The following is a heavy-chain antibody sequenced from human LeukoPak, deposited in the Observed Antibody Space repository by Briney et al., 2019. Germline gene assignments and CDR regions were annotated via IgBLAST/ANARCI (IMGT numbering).Heavy chain of an antibody. J-gene: IGHJ5*02. CDR2: IYYSGST. D-gene: IGHD3-10*01. V-gene: IGHV4-59*01. CDR1: GGSISSYY. CDR3: ARGVIRFDP. Sequence: SETLSLTCTVSGGSISSYYWSWIRQPPGKGLEWIGYIYYSGSTNYNPSLKSRVTISVDTSKNQFSLKLSSVTAADTAVYYYARGVIRFDPWGQGTLVTVSS.